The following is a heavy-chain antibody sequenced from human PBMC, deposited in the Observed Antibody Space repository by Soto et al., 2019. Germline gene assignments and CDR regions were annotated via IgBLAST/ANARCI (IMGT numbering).Heavy chain of an antibody. CDR1: GFTFRSYA. Sequence: GGSLRLSCASSGFTFRSYAMSLVRQAPGKGLEWVSAISGSGGSTYYADSVKGRFTISRDNSKNTLYLQMNSLRAEDTAVYYCAKDQYNWNHDAFDIWGQGTMVTVSS. J-gene: IGHJ3*02. CDR3: AKDQYNWNHDAFDI. CDR2: ISGSGGST. D-gene: IGHD1-20*01. V-gene: IGHV3-23*01.